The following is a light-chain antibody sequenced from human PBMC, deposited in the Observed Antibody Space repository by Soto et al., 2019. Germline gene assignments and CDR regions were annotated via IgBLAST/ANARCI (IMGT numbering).Light chain of an antibody. V-gene: IGKV1-33*01. CDR1: QDIGNY. Sequence: VRVTQGAYTLGGAVGDGVGKTCEASQDIGNYLNWYQQIPGKAPKLLIFDASNLESGVPSRFSGCGVWTDFTITISSLQPEDIATYYYQQYDDSPPTFGQGTRLEIK. CDR3: QQYDDSPPT. CDR2: DAS. J-gene: IGKJ5*01.